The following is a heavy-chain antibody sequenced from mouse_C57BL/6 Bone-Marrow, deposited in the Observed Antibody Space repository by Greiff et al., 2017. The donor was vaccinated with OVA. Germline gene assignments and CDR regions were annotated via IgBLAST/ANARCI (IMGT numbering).Heavy chain of an antibody. CDR1: GFTFSSYA. V-gene: IGHV5-9-1*02. D-gene: IGHD1-1*01. CDR2: ISSGGDYI. J-gene: IGHJ2*01. Sequence: DVMLVESGEGLVKPGGSLKLSCAASGFTFSSYAMSWVRQTPEKRLEWVAYISSGGDYIYYADTVKGRFTISRDNARNTLYLQMSSLKSEDTAMYYCTRGGLYGSSFDYWGQGTTLTVSS. CDR3: TRGGLYGSSFDY.